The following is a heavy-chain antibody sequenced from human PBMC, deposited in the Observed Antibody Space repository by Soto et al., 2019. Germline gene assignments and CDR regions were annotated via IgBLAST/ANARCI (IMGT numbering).Heavy chain of an antibody. CDR3: ARETPPPSGSHAIDY. J-gene: IGHJ4*02. V-gene: IGHV3-11*01. Sequence: GGSLRLSCAASGFTFSDYYMSWIRQAPGKGLEWVSYISSSGSTIYYADSVKGRFTISRDNAKNSLYLQMNSLRAEDTAVYYCARETPPPSGSHAIDYWGQGTLVTVSS. D-gene: IGHD1-26*01. CDR1: GFTFSDYY. CDR2: ISSSGSTI.